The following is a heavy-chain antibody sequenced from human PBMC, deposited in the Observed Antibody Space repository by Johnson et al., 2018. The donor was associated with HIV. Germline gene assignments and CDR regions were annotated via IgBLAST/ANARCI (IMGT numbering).Heavy chain of an antibody. CDR2: IKQDGSEK. V-gene: IGHV3-7*01. CDR3: ARDRGYLDAFDI. J-gene: IGHJ3*02. Sequence: VRLVESGGGLVQPGGSLRLSCAASGFTLSTYWMSWVRQAPGKGLEWVANIKQDGSEKYCVDSVKGRFTISRDNSKNTLYLQMNSLRAEDTAVFYCARDRGYLDAFDIWGQGTMVTVSS. CDR1: GFTLSTYW. D-gene: IGHD1-26*01.